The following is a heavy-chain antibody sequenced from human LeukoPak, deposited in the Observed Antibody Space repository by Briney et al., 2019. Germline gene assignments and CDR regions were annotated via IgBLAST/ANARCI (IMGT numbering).Heavy chain of an antibody. CDR3: VSSGYYLNYFEY. CDR1: GGSISSGGYY. Sequence: PSETLSLTCTVSGGSISSGGYYWGWIRQPPGKGLEWIGSIYYSGSTYYNPSLKSRVTISVDTSKSQFSLKLSTVTAADTAVYYCVSSGYYLNYFEYWGQGTLVTVSS. V-gene: IGHV4-39*01. D-gene: IGHD3-22*01. J-gene: IGHJ4*02. CDR2: IYYSGST.